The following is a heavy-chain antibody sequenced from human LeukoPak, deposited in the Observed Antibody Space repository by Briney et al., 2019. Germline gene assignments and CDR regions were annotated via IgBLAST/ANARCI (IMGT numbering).Heavy chain of an antibody. CDR2: IYPSGST. CDR1: GGSISSYY. J-gene: IGHJ3*02. CDR3: ARDRGEQLEGAFDI. Sequence: SETLSLTCTVSGGSISSYYWSWIRQPAGKGLEWIGRIYPSGSTNYNPSLKSRVTMSIDMSKNQFSLKLSSVTAADTAVYYCARDRGEQLEGAFDIWGQGTMVTVSS. D-gene: IGHD6-6*01. V-gene: IGHV4-4*07.